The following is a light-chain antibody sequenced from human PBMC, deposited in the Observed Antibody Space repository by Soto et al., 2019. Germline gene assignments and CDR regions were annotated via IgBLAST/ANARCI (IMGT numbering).Light chain of an antibody. V-gene: IGKV3-11*01. CDR3: QQRSNWPRT. Sequence: EIVLTQSPATLSLSPGERATHSCRASQSVGSALAWFQHKPGQAPRLLIYDASNRATGIPARFSGSGSGTDFTLTISSLEPEDFAVYYCQQRSNWPRTFGQGTKLEIK. J-gene: IGKJ2*01. CDR1: QSVGSA. CDR2: DAS.